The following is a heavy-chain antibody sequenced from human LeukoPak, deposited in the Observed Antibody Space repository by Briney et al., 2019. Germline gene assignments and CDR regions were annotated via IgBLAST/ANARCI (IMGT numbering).Heavy chain of an antibody. CDR1: GFTFDDYA. Sequence: GGSLRLSCAASGFTFDDYAMHWVRQAPGKGLEWVSGISWNSGSIGYADSVKGRFTISRDNAKNYLYLQMNSLRAEDTALYYCAKDYYDSSGYYFDYWGQGTLVTVSS. V-gene: IGHV3-9*01. D-gene: IGHD3-22*01. CDR3: AKDYYDSSGYYFDY. J-gene: IGHJ4*02. CDR2: ISWNSGSI.